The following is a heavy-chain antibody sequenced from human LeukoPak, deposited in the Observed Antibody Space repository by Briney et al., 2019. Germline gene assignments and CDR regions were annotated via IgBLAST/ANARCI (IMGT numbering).Heavy chain of an antibody. V-gene: IGHV5-51*01. J-gene: IGHJ4*02. CDR1: GYYFTIYW. CDR3: ARRGSGSNGDYDY. Sequence: PGESLQISCKASGYYFTIYWIAWVGQMPGKGLEWMGIIYAGDSDTRYSPSFQGQVTMSVDKSLSTAFLQWRSLKASDSAMYYCARRGSGSNGDYDYWGQGTLVTVSS. CDR2: IYAGDSDT. D-gene: IGHD3-10*01.